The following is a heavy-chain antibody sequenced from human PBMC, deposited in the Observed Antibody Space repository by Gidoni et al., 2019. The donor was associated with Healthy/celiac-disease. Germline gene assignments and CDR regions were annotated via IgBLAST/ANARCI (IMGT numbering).Heavy chain of an antibody. D-gene: IGHD1-26*01. CDR3: ATIVGATCYYYGMDV. CDR2: ISPIFGTA. Sequence: QVQPVQAGAEEKKPGTSVKVSGKAAGGTFSSYAISWVRQAPGQGLEWMGGISPIFGTAIYAQTFPGRVTITADESTSTAYMELSSLRSEDTAVYYCATIVGATCYYYGMDVWGQGTTVTVSS. CDR1: GGTFSSYA. J-gene: IGHJ6*02. V-gene: IGHV1-69*01.